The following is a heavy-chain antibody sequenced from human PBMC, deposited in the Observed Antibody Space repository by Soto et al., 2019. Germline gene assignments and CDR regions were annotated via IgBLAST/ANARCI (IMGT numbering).Heavy chain of an antibody. CDR3: AKFQVEGYHNYYGMDV. CDR1: GFTFSNYA. Sequence: GGSLRLSCTASGFTFSNYAFTWVRQAPGKGLEWVSTVSVSGHDTYYADSVKGRFTISRDNSRDTLYLEMNSLRAEDTAVYYCAKFQVEGYHNYYGMDVWGQGTTVTVSS. J-gene: IGHJ6*02. V-gene: IGHV3-23*01. CDR2: VSVSGHDT.